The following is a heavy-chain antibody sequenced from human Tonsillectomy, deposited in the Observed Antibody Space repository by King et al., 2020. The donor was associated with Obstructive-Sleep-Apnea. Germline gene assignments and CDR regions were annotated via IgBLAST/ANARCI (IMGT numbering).Heavy chain of an antibody. Sequence: QLQESGPGLVKPSQTLSLTCTVSGGSISSGDYYWSCIRQPPGKGLEWIGYIYYSGSTYYNPSLKSRVTISVDTSKNQFSLKLSSVTAADTAVYYCARGNPYYDYVWGSYRGFDYWGQGTLVTVSS. CDR1: GGSISSGDYY. CDR3: ARGNPYYDYVWGSYRGFDY. D-gene: IGHD3-16*02. CDR2: IYYSGST. V-gene: IGHV4-30-4*01. J-gene: IGHJ4*02.